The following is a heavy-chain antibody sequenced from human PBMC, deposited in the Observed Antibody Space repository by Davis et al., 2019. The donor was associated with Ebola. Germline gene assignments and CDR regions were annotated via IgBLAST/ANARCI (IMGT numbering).Heavy chain of an antibody. D-gene: IGHD5-24*01. J-gene: IGHJ6*02. CDR1: GDSIGSYY. CDR3: ARGGRDGYNYYYYYYGMDV. V-gene: IGHV4-59*01. Sequence: SETLSLTCTVSGDSIGSYYWSWIRQPPGRGLEWIGYIYYTGSASYNPSLESRVTMSIDTSKNQFSLKLSSVTAADTAVYYCARGGRDGYNYYYYYYGMDVWGQGTTVTVSS. CDR2: IYYTGSA.